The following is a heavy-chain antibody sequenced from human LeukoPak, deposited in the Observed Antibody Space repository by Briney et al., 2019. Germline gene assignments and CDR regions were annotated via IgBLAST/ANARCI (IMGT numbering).Heavy chain of an antibody. CDR3: ARDSRSLYGLKTRGPFDY. V-gene: IGHV1-18*01. CDR1: GYTFTSYG. Sequence: ASVKVSCKASGYTFTSYGISWVRQAPGQGLEWMGWISAYNGNTNYAQELQGRVTMTTDTSTSTAYMELRSLRSDDTAVYYCARDSRSLYGLKTRGPFDYWGQGTLVTVSS. CDR2: ISAYNGNT. J-gene: IGHJ4*02. D-gene: IGHD2-2*01.